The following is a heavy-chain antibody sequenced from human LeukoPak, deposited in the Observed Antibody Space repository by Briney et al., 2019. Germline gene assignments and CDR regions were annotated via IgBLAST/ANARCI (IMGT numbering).Heavy chain of an antibody. Sequence: ASVKVSCKASGYTFTSYAMHWVRQAPGQRLEWMGWINAGNGNTKYSQKFQGRVTIARDTSTSTVYMELSSLRSEDTAVYYCAREAIAAAGTVDYWGQGTLVTVSS. CDR3: AREAIAAAGTVDY. D-gene: IGHD6-13*01. CDR1: GYTFTSYA. V-gene: IGHV1-3*01. J-gene: IGHJ4*02. CDR2: INAGNGNT.